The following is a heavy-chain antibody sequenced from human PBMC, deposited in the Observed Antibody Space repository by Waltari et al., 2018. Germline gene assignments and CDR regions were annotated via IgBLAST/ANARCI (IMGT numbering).Heavy chain of an antibody. CDR3: ARTPRYCSSTSCLSNYFDY. CDR1: GYPFPGYY. CDR2: SNPNRGGT. V-gene: IGHV1-2*06. D-gene: IGHD2-2*01. Sequence: QVQLVQSGAEVKKPGASVKGSCKASGYPFPGYYLHRGRPAPGQGLERMGRSNPNRGGTNYAQKFQGRVTMTRDTSISTAYMELSRLRSDDTAVYYCARTPRYCSSTSCLSNYFDYWGQGTLVTVSS. J-gene: IGHJ4*02.